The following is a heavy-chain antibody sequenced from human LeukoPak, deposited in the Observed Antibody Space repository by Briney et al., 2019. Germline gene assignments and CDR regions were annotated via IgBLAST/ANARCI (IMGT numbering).Heavy chain of an antibody. D-gene: IGHD4-23*01. Sequence: GGSLRLSCAASGFTFSSYAMSWVRQAPGKGLEWVLSISTSSSYIYYADSVKGRFTISRDNARNSLYLQMNSLRAEDTAVYYCARDYGGSSPFDYWGQGTLVTVSS. CDR3: ARDYGGSSPFDY. CDR1: GFTFSSYA. J-gene: IGHJ4*02. CDR2: ISTSSSYI. V-gene: IGHV3-21*06.